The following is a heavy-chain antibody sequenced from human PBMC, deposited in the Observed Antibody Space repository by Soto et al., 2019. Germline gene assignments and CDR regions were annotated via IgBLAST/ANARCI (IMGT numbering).Heavy chain of an antibody. CDR3: ARVLVGCTGGNCYYYYGMDV. J-gene: IGHJ6*02. D-gene: IGHD2-8*02. CDR1: GGTFSSCA. CDR2: IIPFFGTA. Sequence: QVQLVQSGAEVTKPGSSVKVSCKASGGTFSSCAITWVRQAPGQGLEWMGGIIPFFGTANYAQKFQGRVTITADESTSTAYMELSSLRYADTAVYYCARVLVGCTGGNCYYYYGMDVWGQGTTVIVSS. V-gene: IGHV1-69*01.